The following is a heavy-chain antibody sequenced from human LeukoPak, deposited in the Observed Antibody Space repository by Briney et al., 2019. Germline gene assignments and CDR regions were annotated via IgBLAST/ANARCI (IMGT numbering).Heavy chain of an antibody. CDR3: ATSSGYGFLFEY. CDR1: GHTLTDLS. CDR2: FDPEDGET. D-gene: IGHD3-22*01. Sequence: GASVKVSCEVSGHTLTDLSMHWVRQAPGKGLEWMGGFDPEDGETIYAQNFQGRVTMTEDTSTDTAYMEVRSLRSEDTAVYYCATSSGYGFLFEYWGQGTLVTVSS. J-gene: IGHJ4*02. V-gene: IGHV1-24*01.